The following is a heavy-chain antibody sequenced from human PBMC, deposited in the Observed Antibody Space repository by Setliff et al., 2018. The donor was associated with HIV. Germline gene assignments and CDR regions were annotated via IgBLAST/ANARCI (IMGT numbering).Heavy chain of an antibody. CDR1: GFTFSYYT. V-gene: IGHV3-30*18. J-gene: IGHJ4*02. Sequence: GESLKISCEASGFTFSYYTMHWVRQAPGKGLEWVAVISHDGTNKYYGDSAKGRFSISRDDSKNTLYLEMNNLRLEDTAVYFCAKGSIWGQGTQVTVSS. CDR2: ISHDGTNK. D-gene: IGHD3-10*01. CDR3: AKGSI.